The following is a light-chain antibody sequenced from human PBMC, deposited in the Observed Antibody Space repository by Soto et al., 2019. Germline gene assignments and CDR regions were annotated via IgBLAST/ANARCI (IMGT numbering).Light chain of an antibody. CDR1: SSDVGGYNY. CDR2: EVT. CDR3: SSFAVSSNYI. Sequence: QSALTQPPSASGSPGQSVTISCTGTSSDVGGYNYVSWFQQHPGKAPKLMIYEVTKRPSGVPDRFSGSKSGNTASLTVSGLQAEDEADYYCSSFAVSSNYIFGTGTKVTVL. V-gene: IGLV2-8*01. J-gene: IGLJ1*01.